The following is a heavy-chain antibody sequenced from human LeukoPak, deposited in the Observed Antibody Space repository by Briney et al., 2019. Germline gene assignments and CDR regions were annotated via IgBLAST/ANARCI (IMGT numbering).Heavy chain of an antibody. CDR2: INHSGST. CDR1: GGSFSGYY. V-gene: IGHV4-34*01. J-gene: IGHJ4*02. CDR3: ARGVGYSYGFLDY. D-gene: IGHD5-18*01. Sequence: LETLSLTCAVYGGSFSGYYWSWIRQPPGQGLEWIGEINHSGSTNYNPSLKSRVTISVDTSKNQFSLKLSSVTAADTAVYYCARGVGYSYGFLDYWGQGTLVTVSS.